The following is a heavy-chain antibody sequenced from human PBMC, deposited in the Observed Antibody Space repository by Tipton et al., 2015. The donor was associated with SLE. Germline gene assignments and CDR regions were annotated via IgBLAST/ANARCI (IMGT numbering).Heavy chain of an antibody. CDR3: ARAGILTGYYPYFDY. CDR1: GGSFSVYH. D-gene: IGHD3-9*01. Sequence: TLSLTCAVYGGSFSVYHWTWIRQPPGKGLEWIGEINHSGSTKYNPSLKSRVTMSVDTSKNQFSLKLSSVTAADTAVYYCARAGILTGYYPYFDYWGQGTLVTVSS. J-gene: IGHJ4*02. CDR2: INHSGST. V-gene: IGHV4-34*01.